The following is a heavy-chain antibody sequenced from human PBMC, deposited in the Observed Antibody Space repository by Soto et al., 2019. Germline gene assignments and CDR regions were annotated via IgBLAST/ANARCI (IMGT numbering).Heavy chain of an antibody. D-gene: IGHD2-8*01. CDR1: GYTFSRYG. CDR2: ISGYNGDT. CDR3: AKNGPPPYYYNGMDV. Sequence: QGQLVQSGPEVKKPGASVKVSCKASGYTFSRYGISWVRQAPGQGLEWMGWISGYNGDTIYAQKVQGRVTMTIDTAKYTAYMELRSLTYYDTAIYYCAKNGPPPYYYNGMDVWGQGTTVTVSS. J-gene: IGHJ6*02. V-gene: IGHV1-18*01.